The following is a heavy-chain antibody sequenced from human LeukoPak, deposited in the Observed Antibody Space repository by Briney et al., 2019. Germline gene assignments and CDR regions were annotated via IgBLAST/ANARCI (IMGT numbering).Heavy chain of an antibody. CDR3: AKNPLVSGTIYFDS. CDR2: ISGSGDNR. V-gene: IGHV3-23*01. Sequence: GGSLRLSCAASGFTFSGSPMHWVRQASGKGLEWVSSISGSGDNRNYADSVKGRFTISRDNSKSTLYLEMNSLRAEDTAIYYCAKNPLVSGTIYFDSWGQGTLLTVSS. CDR1: GFTFSGSP. D-gene: IGHD6-19*01. J-gene: IGHJ4*02.